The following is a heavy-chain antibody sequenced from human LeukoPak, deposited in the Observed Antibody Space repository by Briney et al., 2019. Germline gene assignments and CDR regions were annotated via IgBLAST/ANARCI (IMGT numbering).Heavy chain of an antibody. Sequence: GGSLRVSCAASGFTVSSNYVSWVRQAPGKGLEWVSVIYSGGSTYYADSVKGRFTISRDNSKNTLYPQMNSLRAEDTAVYYCARAGTTGDFDYWGQGTLVTVSS. V-gene: IGHV3-53*01. CDR1: GFTVSSNY. CDR3: ARAGTTGDFDY. CDR2: IYSGGST. J-gene: IGHJ4*02. D-gene: IGHD4-11*01.